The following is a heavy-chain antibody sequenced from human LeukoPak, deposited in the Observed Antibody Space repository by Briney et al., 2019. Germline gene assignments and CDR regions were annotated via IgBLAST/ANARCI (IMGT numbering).Heavy chain of an antibody. CDR3: ARRGWNYLTSYYYYYMDV. D-gene: IGHD1-7*01. Sequence: ASVKVSCKASGYTFTSYDINWVRQATGQGLEWMGWMNPNSGNTGYAQKFQGRVTITRNTSISTAYMELSSLRSEDTAVYYCARRGWNYLTSYYYYYMDVWGKGTTVTISS. CDR1: GYTFTSYD. J-gene: IGHJ6*03. CDR2: MNPNSGNT. V-gene: IGHV1-8*03.